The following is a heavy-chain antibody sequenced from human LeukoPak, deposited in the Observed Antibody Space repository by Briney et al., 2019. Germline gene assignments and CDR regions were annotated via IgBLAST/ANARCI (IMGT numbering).Heavy chain of an antibody. Sequence: PSETLSLTCTVSGGSISSFYWSWIRQPPGKGLEWIGYIYYSGSTNYNPSLKSRVTISVDTSKNQFSLKLSSVTAADTAVYYCARAKRHYYDSSGYPYGMDVWGQGTTVTVSS. V-gene: IGHV4-59*12. CDR3: ARAKRHYYDSSGYPYGMDV. CDR2: IYYSGST. D-gene: IGHD3-22*01. J-gene: IGHJ6*02. CDR1: GGSISSFY.